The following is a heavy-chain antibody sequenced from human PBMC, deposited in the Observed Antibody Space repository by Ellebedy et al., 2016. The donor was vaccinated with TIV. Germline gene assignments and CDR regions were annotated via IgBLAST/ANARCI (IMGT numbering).Heavy chain of an antibody. CDR2: IRLDGGDK. D-gene: IGHD4-17*01. CDR3: ATDGSYGDYRTPRHAFVF. Sequence: GESLKISCAVSGFTFSSYWMTWVRQAPGKGLEWVANIRLDGGDKYYVDSVKGRFTVSRDNAKNSLYLQMTSLRADDAGVYYCATDGSYGDYRTPRHAFVFWGQGTRVTVSS. J-gene: IGHJ3*01. CDR1: GFTFSSYW. V-gene: IGHV3-7*01.